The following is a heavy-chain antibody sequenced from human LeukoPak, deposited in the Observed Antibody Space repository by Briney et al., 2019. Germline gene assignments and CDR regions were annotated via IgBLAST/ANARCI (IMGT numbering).Heavy chain of an antibody. V-gene: IGHV4-59*12. CDR3: ARTARSHDAFDI. Sequence: SETLSLTCTVSGGSISSYYWSWIRQPPGKGLEWIGYIYHSGSTYYNPSLKSRVTISVDRSKNQFSLKLSSVTAADTAVYYCARTARSHDAFDIWGQGTMVTVSS. CDR1: GGSISSYY. J-gene: IGHJ3*02. CDR2: IYHSGST.